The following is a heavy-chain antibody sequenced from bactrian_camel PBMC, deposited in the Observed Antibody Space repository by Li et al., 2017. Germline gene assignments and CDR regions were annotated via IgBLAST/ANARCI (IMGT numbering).Heavy chain of an antibody. J-gene: IGHJ4*01. CDR1: GWEYDSYC. CDR2: IYTGLGNT. D-gene: IGHD2*01. CDR3: AADENGGSWEDWEDSSEYNY. Sequence: HVQLVESGGGSVHAGESLTLSCKGSGWEYDSYCMAWFRQAPGKEREGIARIYTGLGNTNYADSVKGRFIISQDDDKQTLYLQMNNLKPEDTAMYYCAADENGGSWEDWEDSSEYNYWGQGTQVTVS. V-gene: IGHV3S1*01.